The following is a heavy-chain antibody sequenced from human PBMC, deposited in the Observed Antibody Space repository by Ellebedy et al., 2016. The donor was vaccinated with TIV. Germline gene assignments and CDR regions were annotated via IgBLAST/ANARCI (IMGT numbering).Heavy chain of an antibody. D-gene: IGHD5-18*01. CDR1: GGTFSSYA. CDR3: ARKDTAMDLYYYGMDV. CDR2: VIPIFGTA. V-gene: IGHV1-69*13. Sequence: SVKVSXXASGGTFSSYAISWVRQAPGQGLEWMGGVIPIFGTANYAQKFQGRVTITPDESTSTAYMELSSLRSEDTAVYYCARKDTAMDLYYYGMDVWGQGTTVTVSS. J-gene: IGHJ6*02.